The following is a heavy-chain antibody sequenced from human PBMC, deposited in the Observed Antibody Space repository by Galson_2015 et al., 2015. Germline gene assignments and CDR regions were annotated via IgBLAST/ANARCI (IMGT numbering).Heavy chain of an antibody. CDR1: GYTFTGYY. CDR2: INPNSGGT. Sequence: SVKVSCKASGYTFTGYYMHWVRQAPGQGLEWMGRINPNSGGTNYAQKFQGRVTMTRDTSISTAYMELSRLRSDDTAVYYCASDSSGYYHVSFDYWGQGTLVTVSS. CDR3: ASDSSGYYHVSFDY. V-gene: IGHV1-2*06. D-gene: IGHD3-22*01. J-gene: IGHJ4*02.